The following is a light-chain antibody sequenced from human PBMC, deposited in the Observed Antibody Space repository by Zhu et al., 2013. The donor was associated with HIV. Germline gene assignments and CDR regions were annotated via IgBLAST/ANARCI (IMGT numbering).Light chain of an antibody. V-gene: IGLV2-8*01. CDR2: EVS. CDR3: SSHAGNNNYV. Sequence: QSALTQPPSASGSPGQSVTISCTGTSSDVGGYNYVSWYQQHPGKAPKLMIYEVSKRPSAVPDRFSGSKSGNVASLTVSGLQAEDEADYYCSSHAGNNNYVFGSGTKVTVL. CDR1: SSDVGGYNY. J-gene: IGLJ1*01.